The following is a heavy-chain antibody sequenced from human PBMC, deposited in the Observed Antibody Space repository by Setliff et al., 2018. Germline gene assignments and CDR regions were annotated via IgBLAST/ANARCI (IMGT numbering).Heavy chain of an antibody. CDR3: AKGGSDFWSELDY. CDR2: ISGSGGST. CDR1: GFAFSSYA. D-gene: IGHD3-3*01. Sequence: GGSLRLSCAASGFAFSSYAMSWVRQAPGKGLEWVSAISGSGGSTYYADSVKGRFTISRDNSKNTLYLQMNSLRAEDTAVYYCAKGGSDFWSELDYWGQGTLVTVSS. V-gene: IGHV3-23*01. J-gene: IGHJ4*02.